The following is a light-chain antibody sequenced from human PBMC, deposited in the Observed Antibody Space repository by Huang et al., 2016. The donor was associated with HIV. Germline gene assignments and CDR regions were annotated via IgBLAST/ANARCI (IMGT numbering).Light chain of an antibody. V-gene: IGKV1-5*03. J-gene: IGKJ4*01. Sequence: DIQMTQSPSTLSASVGDRVTITCRASQGISNWLAWYQQKPGKAPKLLIYKASTLESGVPSRFCGSGSVTDCTLTSRILQPDGFATYYCQQYNSYLLTFGGGTKVEIK. CDR2: KAS. CDR3: QQYNSYLLT. CDR1: QGISNW.